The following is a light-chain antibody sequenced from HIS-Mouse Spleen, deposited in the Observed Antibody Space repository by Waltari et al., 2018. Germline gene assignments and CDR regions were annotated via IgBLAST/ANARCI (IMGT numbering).Light chain of an antibody. Sequence: QSALTQPASVSGSPGQSITISCPGTSSDVGGSNYVSWYQQHPGKAHKLMIYDVSNRPSGVSNRFSGSKSGNTASLTISGLQAEDEADYYCSSYTSSSFNVVFGGGTKLTVL. V-gene: IGLV2-14*03. J-gene: IGLJ2*01. CDR1: SSDVGGSNY. CDR2: DVS. CDR3: SSYTSSSFNVV.